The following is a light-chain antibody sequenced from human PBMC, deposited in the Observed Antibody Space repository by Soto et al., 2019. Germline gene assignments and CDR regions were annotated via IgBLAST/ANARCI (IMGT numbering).Light chain of an antibody. CDR3: QAYDSSLSVV. CDR2: GNS. CDR1: SSNIGAGYD. J-gene: IGLJ2*01. Sequence: QSVLTQPPSVSGAPGQRVTISCTGSSSNIGAGYDVHGYQQLPGTAPKLLIYGNSNRPSGVPDRFSGSKSGTSASLAITGLQAEDEADYSCQAYDSSLSVVFGGGTKLTVL. V-gene: IGLV1-40*01.